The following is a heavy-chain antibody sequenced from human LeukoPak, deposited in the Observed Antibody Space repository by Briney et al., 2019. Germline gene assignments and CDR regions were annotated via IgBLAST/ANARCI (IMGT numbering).Heavy chain of an antibody. CDR1: GGSISSGSYY. CDR2: IYTSGST. D-gene: IGHD6-6*01. CDR3: ARAYSSSFAPFDY. Sequence: SETLSLTCTVSGGSISSGSYYWSWIRQPAGKGLEWIGRIYTSGSTNYNPSLKSRVTISVDTSKNQFSLKLSSVTAADTAVYYYARAYSSSFAPFDYWGQGTLVTVSS. V-gene: IGHV4-61*02. J-gene: IGHJ4*02.